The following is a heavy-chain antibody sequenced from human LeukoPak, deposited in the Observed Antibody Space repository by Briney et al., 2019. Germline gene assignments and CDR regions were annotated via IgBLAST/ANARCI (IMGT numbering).Heavy chain of an antibody. D-gene: IGHD2-15*01. CDR3: ARDQGILGWWFDP. J-gene: IGHJ5*02. V-gene: IGHV1-69*13. CDR1: GGTFSSYA. CDR2: IIPIFGTA. Sequence: ASVTVSFKSSGGTFSSYAISWVRQAPGQGLEWMGGIIPIFGTANYAQKFQGRVTITADESTSTAYMELRSLRSDDTAVYYCARDQGILGWWFDPWGQGTLVTVSS.